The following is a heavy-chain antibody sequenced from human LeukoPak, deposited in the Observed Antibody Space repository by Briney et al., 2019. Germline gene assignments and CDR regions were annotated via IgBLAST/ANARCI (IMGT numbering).Heavy chain of an antibody. CDR2: IIPIFGTA. J-gene: IGHJ6*03. V-gene: IGHV1-69*13. D-gene: IGHD3-10*01. CDR3: AREWRFQGSGSYYTPYYYMDV. CDR1: GGTFSSYA. Sequence: SVKVSCKASGGTFSSYAVSWVRQAPGQGLEWMGGIIPIFGTANNAQKFQGRVTITADESTSTAYMELSSLRSEDTAVYYCAREWRFQGSGSYYTPYYYMDVWGKGTTVTVSS.